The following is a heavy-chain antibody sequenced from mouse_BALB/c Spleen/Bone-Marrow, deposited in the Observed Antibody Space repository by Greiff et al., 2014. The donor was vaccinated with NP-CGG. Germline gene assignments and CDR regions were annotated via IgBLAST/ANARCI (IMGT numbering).Heavy chain of an antibody. CDR3: ARFDGYDVGFAY. CDR2: IYPGSGTA. CDR1: GYTFTSYW. Sequence: QVQLQQSGSELVRPGASVKLSCKASGYTFTSYWMHWVEQRPGQGLEWIGNIYPGSGTAKYDEKFKNKATLTVDTSSSTAYMQLSSLTSEDSAVYYCARFDGYDVGFAYWGQGTLVTVS. D-gene: IGHD2-2*01. V-gene: IGHV1S5*01. J-gene: IGHJ3*01.